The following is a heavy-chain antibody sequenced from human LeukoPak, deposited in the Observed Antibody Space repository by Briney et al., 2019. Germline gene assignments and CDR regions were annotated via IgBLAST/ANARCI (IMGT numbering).Heavy chain of an antibody. V-gene: IGHV4-38-2*01. Sequence: PSETLSLTCAVSGYSISSCYYWGWIRQPPRKGLEWIGSIYHSGSTYYNPSLKSRVTISVDTSKNQFSLKLSSVTAADTAVYYCARGGYDILTGFDYWGQGTLVTVSS. CDR3: ARGGYDILTGFDY. D-gene: IGHD3-9*01. J-gene: IGHJ4*02. CDR2: IYHSGST. CDR1: GYSISSCYY.